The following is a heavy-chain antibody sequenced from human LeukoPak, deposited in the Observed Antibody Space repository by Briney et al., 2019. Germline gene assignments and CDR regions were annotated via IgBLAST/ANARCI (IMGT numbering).Heavy chain of an antibody. D-gene: IGHD4-17*01. Sequence: SETLSLTCDVSGASVRSYYWSWIRQAPGKRLEWIGRVDTSGRANYNPSLRTRASLSVDTSKNQFSLKVTSVTAADTAVYFCAGASGFTETTWDFGVWGQGALVIVSS. V-gene: IGHV4-4*07. J-gene: IGHJ4*02. CDR3: AGASGFTETTWDFGV. CDR2: VDTSGRA. CDR1: GASVRSYY.